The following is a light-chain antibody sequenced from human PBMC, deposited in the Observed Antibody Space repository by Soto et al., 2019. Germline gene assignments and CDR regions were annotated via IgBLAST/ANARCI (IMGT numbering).Light chain of an antibody. Sequence: QSALTQPPSASGSPGQSVTISCTGNSNDVGHSSFISWYQQHPGKGPKLIIYEVSKRPSGVPDRFSGSKSGNTASLSVSGLQDEDEADYFCNAQADNGKHVFGTGTQLTLL. CDR1: SNDVGHSSF. CDR3: NAQADNGKHV. J-gene: IGLJ1*01. V-gene: IGLV2-8*01. CDR2: EVS.